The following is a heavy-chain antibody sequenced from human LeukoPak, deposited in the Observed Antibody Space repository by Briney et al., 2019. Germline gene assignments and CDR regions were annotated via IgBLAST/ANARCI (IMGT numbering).Heavy chain of an antibody. CDR2: IYTDGST. J-gene: IGHJ6*02. CDR1: GVTVSSNY. Sequence: GGSLRLSCAASGVTVSSNYMNWVRQAPGKGLEWVSLIYTDGSTYYADSVKGRFTISRDNSKNTLYLQMNSLRAEDTAVYYCARDILTGYPQVPYGMDVWGQGTTVTVSS. CDR3: ARDILTGYPQVPYGMDV. D-gene: IGHD3-9*01. V-gene: IGHV3-66*01.